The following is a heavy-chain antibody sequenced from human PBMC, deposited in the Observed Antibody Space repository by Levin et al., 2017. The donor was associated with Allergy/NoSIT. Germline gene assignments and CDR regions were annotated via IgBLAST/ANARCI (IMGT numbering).Heavy chain of an antibody. Sequence: SQTLSLTCAISGDSVSSTSAAWNWIRQSPSRGLEWLGRTYYRSKWYNDYAVSVKSRITINPDTSKNQFSLHLNSVTPEDTAVYYCARGLGVSPITVVRSFDYWGQGTLVTVSS. CDR1: GDSVSSTSAA. D-gene: IGHD3-10*01. CDR3: ARGLGVSPITVVRSFDY. CDR2: TYYRSKWYN. J-gene: IGHJ4*02. V-gene: IGHV6-1*01.